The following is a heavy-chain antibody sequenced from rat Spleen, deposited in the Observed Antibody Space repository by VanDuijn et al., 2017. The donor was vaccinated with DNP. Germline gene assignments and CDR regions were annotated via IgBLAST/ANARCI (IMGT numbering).Heavy chain of an antibody. V-gene: IGHV5-22*01. J-gene: IGHJ2*01. D-gene: IGHD1-4*01. CDR1: GFTFSDYY. CDR2: ISHDGVSN. Sequence: EVQLVESGGGLAQPGRSLKLSCAASGFTFSDYYMAWVRRAPTKGLEWVAYISHDGVSNSNGGSVKGRFTISRDIAKSTLYLEMNSLRSEDMATYYCARHVLPLRVWDYWGQGVMVTVSS. CDR3: ARHVLPLRVWDY.